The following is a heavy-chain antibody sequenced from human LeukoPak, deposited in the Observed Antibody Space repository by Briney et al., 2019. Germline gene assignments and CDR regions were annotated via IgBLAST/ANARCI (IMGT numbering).Heavy chain of an antibody. D-gene: IGHD3-22*01. Sequence: PGGSLRLSCAASGFTFSSYWMSWVRQAPGKGLEWVANIKQDGSEKYYVDSVKGRFTISTDNAKNSLYLQMNSLRAEDTAVYYCARGAYYYDSSGYAFDIWGQGAMVTVSS. CDR2: IKQDGSEK. V-gene: IGHV3-7*01. CDR3: ARGAYYYDSSGYAFDI. CDR1: GFTFSSYW. J-gene: IGHJ3*02.